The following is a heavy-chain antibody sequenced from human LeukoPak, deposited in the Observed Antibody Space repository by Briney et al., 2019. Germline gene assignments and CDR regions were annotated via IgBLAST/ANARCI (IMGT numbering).Heavy chain of an antibody. V-gene: IGHV1-3*01. CDR3: ARDWHGVGDGDFDY. J-gene: IGHJ4*02. CDR2: INAGNGNT. CDR1: GYTFTTYA. Sequence: GASVKVSCKASGYTFTTYAMHWVRQAPGQRLEWMGWINAGNGNTKYSQKFQGRVTITRDTSASTAYMELGSLRSEDTDMYYCARDWHGVGDGDFDYWGQGTLVTVSS. D-gene: IGHD3-10*01.